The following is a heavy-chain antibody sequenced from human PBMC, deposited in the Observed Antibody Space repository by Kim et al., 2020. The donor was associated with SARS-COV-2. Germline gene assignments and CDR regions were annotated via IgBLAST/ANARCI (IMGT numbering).Heavy chain of an antibody. Sequence: GGSLRLSCAASGFTFSSYGMHWVRQAPGKGLEWEAVIWYDGSNKYYADSVKGRFTISRDNSKNTLYLQMNSLRAEDTAVYYCAKDSSDDYGDHQLGYWGQGTLVTVSS. CDR1: GFTFSSYG. D-gene: IGHD4-17*01. J-gene: IGHJ4*02. CDR2: IWYDGSNK. V-gene: IGHV3-33*06. CDR3: AKDSSDDYGDHQLGY.